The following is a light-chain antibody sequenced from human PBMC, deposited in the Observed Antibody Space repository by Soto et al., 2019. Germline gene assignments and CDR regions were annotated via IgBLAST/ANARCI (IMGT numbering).Light chain of an antibody. CDR1: QSVLYSSNNKNY. CDR2: WAS. CDR3: QQYYNTPLT. V-gene: IGKV4-1*01. Sequence: DIVMTQSPDSLAVSLGERATINCKSSQSVLYSSNNKNYLAWYQQKPGQFPKLLIFWASTRESGVPDRFSGSGSGTDFTLTISSLQAEDVAVYYCQQYYNTPLTFGGGTKVEI. J-gene: IGKJ4*01.